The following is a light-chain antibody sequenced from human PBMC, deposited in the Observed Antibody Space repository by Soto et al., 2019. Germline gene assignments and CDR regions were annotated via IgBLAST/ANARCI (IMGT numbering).Light chain of an antibody. J-gene: IGLJ2*01. CDR2: EVS. V-gene: IGLV2-14*01. CDR3: ILYKRRTGLL. Sequence: QSVLTQPASVSGSPGQSITISCTGTNSDVGDYDYVSWYQQHPGNAPKLIIYEVSNRPSGVSHRFSGSKSGNTASLTISGLQVEDEGEYYCILYKRRTGLLFGGGTKLTVL. CDR1: NSDVGDYDY.